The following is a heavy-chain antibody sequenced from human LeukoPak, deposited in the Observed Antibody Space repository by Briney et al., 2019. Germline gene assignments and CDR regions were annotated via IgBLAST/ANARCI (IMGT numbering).Heavy chain of an antibody. D-gene: IGHD3-22*01. CDR2: ISAYNGNT. J-gene: IGHJ3*02. V-gene: IGHV1-18*01. Sequence: ASVKVSCKASGYTFTSYGISWVRQAPGQGLEWMGWISAYNGNTNYAQKLQGRVTMTTDTSTSTAYMELRSLRSDDTAVYYCATHKIYYDSSGYYKPDAFDIWGQGTMVTVSS. CDR3: ATHKIYYDSSGYYKPDAFDI. CDR1: GYTFTSYG.